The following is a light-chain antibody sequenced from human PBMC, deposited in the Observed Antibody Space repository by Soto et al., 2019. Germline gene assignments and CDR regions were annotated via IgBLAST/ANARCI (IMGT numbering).Light chain of an antibody. Sequence: EIVLTQSPGTLSLSPGERATLSCRASQSVSSSYLAWYQQKPGQAPRLXIYGASSRATGIPDSFSGSGSGTDFTLTISRLEPEDFAVYYCQQYGSSPWTFGQGTKVDI. CDR1: QSVSSSY. V-gene: IGKV3-20*01. J-gene: IGKJ1*01. CDR2: GAS. CDR3: QQYGSSPWT.